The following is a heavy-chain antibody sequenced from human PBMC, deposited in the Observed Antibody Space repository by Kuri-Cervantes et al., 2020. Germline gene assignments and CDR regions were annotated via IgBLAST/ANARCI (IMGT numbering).Heavy chain of an antibody. Sequence: ASVKVSCKASGYTFTTYAMHWVRQAPGQRLEWMGWINAGNGNTKYSQKFQGRVTITRDTSASTAYMEPSSLRSEDTAVYYCASSSWYEPFDYWGQGTLVTVSS. J-gene: IGHJ4*02. CDR2: INAGNGNT. CDR1: GYTFTTYA. D-gene: IGHD6-13*01. V-gene: IGHV1-3*01. CDR3: ASSSWYEPFDY.